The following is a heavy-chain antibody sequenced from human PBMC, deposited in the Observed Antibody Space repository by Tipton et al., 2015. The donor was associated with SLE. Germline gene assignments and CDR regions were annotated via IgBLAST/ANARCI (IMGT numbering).Heavy chain of an antibody. CDR3: AREGYDSSGYYAFDI. CDR1: GGSISSYY. Sequence: TLSLTCTVSGGSISSYYWSWIRQPPGKGLEWIGYIYYSGSTNYNPSLKSRATISVDTSKNQFSLKLSSVTAADTAVYYCAREGYDSSGYYAFDIWGQGTMVTVSS. V-gene: IGHV4-59*01. D-gene: IGHD3-22*01. J-gene: IGHJ3*02. CDR2: IYYSGST.